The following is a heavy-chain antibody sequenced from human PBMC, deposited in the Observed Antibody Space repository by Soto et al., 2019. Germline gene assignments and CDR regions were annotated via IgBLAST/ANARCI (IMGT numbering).Heavy chain of an antibody. J-gene: IGHJ6*02. CDR2: IHPAGINT. V-gene: IGHV1-46*01. CDR3: ANVEYSSSWYYYGMDV. CDR1: VYSFISHY. D-gene: IGHD6-6*01. Sequence: ASVKVSCKAFVYSFISHYMHWVRQAPGQGLEWMGTIHPAGINTANYAQKFQGRVTITADESTSTAYMELSSLRSEDTAVYYCANVEYSSSWYYYGMDVWGQGTTVTVSS.